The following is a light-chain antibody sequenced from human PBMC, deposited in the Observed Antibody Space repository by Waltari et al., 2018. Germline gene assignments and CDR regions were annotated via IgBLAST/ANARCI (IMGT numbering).Light chain of an antibody. J-gene: IGLJ3*02. Sequence: QSALTQPAAVSGSPGQSVTISCTGASSDIGRYDIVSWYQQHPGNAPKLVISDVSKRPSGVSDRFSCSMSGDTASLTISGLQFEDEADYYCCSYAGNYVWVFGGGTRLTVL. CDR1: SSDIGRYDI. CDR2: DVS. V-gene: IGLV2-23*02. CDR3: CSYAGNYVWV.